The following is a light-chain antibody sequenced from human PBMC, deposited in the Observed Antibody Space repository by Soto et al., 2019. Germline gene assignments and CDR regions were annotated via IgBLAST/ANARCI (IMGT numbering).Light chain of an antibody. CDR1: QSSSSW. Sequence: DIQMTQSPSTLSASVGDRVTITCRASQSSSSWLARYQQKPGKAPKLLIYDASSLESGVPSRFSGSGSGTEFTLTISSLQPDDFATYYCQQYNSYQGTFGQGTKVEIK. CDR3: QQYNSYQGT. CDR2: DAS. V-gene: IGKV1-5*01. J-gene: IGKJ1*01.